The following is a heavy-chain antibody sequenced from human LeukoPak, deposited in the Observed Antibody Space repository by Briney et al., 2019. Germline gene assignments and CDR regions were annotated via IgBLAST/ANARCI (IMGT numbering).Heavy chain of an antibody. D-gene: IGHD2/OR15-2a*01. Sequence: GGSLRLSCAASGFSFSTSPMSWVRQPPGKGLEWVSAMNNGPGATFYRDSVRGRFTISRDDSKSTLYLQMNSLRAEDTGTYYCAETHFDLLDVWGQGTTVTVPS. CDR1: GFSFSTSP. J-gene: IGHJ6*02. CDR2: MNNGPGAT. CDR3: AETHFDLLDV. V-gene: IGHV3-23*01.